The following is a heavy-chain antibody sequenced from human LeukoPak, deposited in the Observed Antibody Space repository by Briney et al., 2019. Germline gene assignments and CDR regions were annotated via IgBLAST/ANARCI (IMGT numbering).Heavy chain of an antibody. J-gene: IGHJ4*02. CDR1: GGSINSDVSY. V-gene: IGHV4-61*02. D-gene: IGHD2/OR15-2a*01. Sequence: PSETLSLTCTVSGGSINSDVSYWSWIRQPAGTAAGKGLEWIGRIYTSGSTNYNPSLKSRVTISMDRSKNQFSLKLSSVTAADTAVYYCARALIHPYYFDYWGQGTLVTVSS. CDR2: IYTSGST. CDR3: ARALIHPYYFDY.